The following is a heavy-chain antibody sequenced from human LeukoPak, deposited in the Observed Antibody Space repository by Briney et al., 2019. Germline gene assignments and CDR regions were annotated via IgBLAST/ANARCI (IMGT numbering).Heavy chain of an antibody. Sequence: ETLSLTCAVYGGSFSGYYWSWIRQPPGKGLEWIGEINHSGSTNYNPSLKSRVTISVDTSKNQFSLKLSSVTAADTAVYYCAARGGKAGPIDYWGQGTLVTVSS. V-gene: IGHV4-34*01. CDR3: AARGGKAGPIDY. CDR1: GGSFSGYY. CDR2: INHSGST. D-gene: IGHD3-10*01. J-gene: IGHJ4*02.